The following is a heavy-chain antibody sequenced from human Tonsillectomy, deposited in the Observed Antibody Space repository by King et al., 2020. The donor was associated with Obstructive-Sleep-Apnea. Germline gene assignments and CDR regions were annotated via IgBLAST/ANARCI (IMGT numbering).Heavy chain of an antibody. CDR2: IYHSGST. Sequence: QLQESGPGLVKPSETLSLTCTVSGYSISSGYYWGWIRQPPGQGLEWSGSIYHSGSTYYNPSLKSRVTISVDTSKNQFSLKLSSVTAADTAVYYCARDRVVGATTAFDYWRQGTLVTVSS. J-gene: IGHJ4*02. CDR3: ARDRVVGATTAFDY. V-gene: IGHV4-38-2*02. D-gene: IGHD1-26*01. CDR1: GYSISSGYY.